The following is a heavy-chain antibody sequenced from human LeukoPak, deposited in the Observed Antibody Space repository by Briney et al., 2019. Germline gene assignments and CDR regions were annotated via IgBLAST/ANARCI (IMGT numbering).Heavy chain of an antibody. CDR2: IXXKXXGT. CDR3: GRDEGWNYVNYFDY. D-gene: IGHD1-7*01. J-gene: IGHJ4*02. Sequence: ASVKVSCKTSXXXXXXXXXXXVXXXXXXXXXXXXXIXXKXXGTXYAQKFXGRVTXTRDTSISTAYMELSRLRSDDTAVYYCGRDEGWNYVNYFDYWGQGTLVTVSS. V-gene: IGHV1-2*02. CDR1: XXXXXXXX.